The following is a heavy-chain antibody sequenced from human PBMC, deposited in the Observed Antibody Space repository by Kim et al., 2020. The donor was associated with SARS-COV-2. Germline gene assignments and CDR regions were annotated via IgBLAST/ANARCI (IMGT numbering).Heavy chain of an antibody. CDR2: ITTGGYT. Sequence: GGSLRLSCEVLGFSVRNNYMTWVRQAPGKGLEWVSTITTGGYTYSADSVKGRFTVSRDSSQNTLYLQMDRLRGEDTAVYYCAREEGAYAMDWGHGALGT. J-gene: IGHJ4*01. D-gene: IGHD5-12*01. V-gene: IGHV3-53*01. CDR3: AREEGAYAMD. CDR1: GFSVRNNY.